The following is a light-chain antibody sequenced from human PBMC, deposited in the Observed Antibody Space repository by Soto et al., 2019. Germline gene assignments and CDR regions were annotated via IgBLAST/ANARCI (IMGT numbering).Light chain of an antibody. CDR3: QPYNNWPPIT. CDR1: QSVSSN. J-gene: IGKJ5*01. V-gene: IGKV3-15*01. CDR2: GAS. Sequence: EIVMTQSPATLSVSPGERATLSCRASQSVSSNLAWYQQKPGQAPRLLIYGASTSATGITARFSGSGSGTEFTLTISSLQSEDFAVYYCQPYNNWPPITFGQGTRLEIK.